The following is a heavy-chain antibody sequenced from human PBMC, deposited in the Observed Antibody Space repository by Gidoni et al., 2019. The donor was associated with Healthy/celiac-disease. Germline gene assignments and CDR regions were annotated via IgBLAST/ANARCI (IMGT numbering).Heavy chain of an antibody. J-gene: IGHJ4*02. CDR2: ISSSSSYI. Sequence: EVQLVESGGGLVKPGGSLRLSCAASGFTFSRYSMNWVRQAPGKGLEWVSSISSSSSYIYYADSVKGRFTISRDNAKNSLYLQMNSLRAEDTAVYYCARESKTTYETPSENPDYWGQGTLVTVSS. CDR3: ARESKTTYETPSENPDY. V-gene: IGHV3-21*01. D-gene: IGHD1-1*01. CDR1: GFTFSRYS.